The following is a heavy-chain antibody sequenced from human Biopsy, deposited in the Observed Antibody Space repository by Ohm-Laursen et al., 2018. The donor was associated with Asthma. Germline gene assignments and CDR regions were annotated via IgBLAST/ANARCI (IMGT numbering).Heavy chain of an antibody. CDR3: ARGSSCRLSQWELLVSGGKRAHSYYGMDV. CDR1: GGSISNTNW. CDR2: THHSGYN. J-gene: IGHJ6*02. V-gene: IGHV4-4*02. D-gene: IGHD1-26*01. Sequence: SETLSLTCAVSGGSISNTNWWSWVRQTPGKGLEWLVETHHSGYNNYNPSLNPPLTISVDTSKNQFSLRLTSVTAADTAVYYCARGSSCRLSQWELLVSGGKRAHSYYGMDVWGQGTTVTVSS.